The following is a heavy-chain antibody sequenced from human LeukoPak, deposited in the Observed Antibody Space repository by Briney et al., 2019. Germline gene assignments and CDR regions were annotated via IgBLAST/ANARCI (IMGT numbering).Heavy chain of an antibody. V-gene: IGHV3-23*01. CDR1: GFTFSNYA. D-gene: IGHD3-9*01. CDR3: AKWGDYDVLTGYYVSDY. J-gene: IGHJ4*02. CDR2: ITGGGSGI. Sequence: GGSLRLSRAASGFTFSNYAMSWVRQAPGKGLEWVSAITGGGSGIYYADSMKSRFTISRDNSKNTLYLQINSLRAEDTAVYYCAKWGDYDVLTGYYVSDYWGQGTLVTVSS.